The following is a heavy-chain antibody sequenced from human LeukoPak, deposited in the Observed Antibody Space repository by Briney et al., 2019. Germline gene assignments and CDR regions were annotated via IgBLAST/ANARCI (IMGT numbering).Heavy chain of an antibody. CDR1: GYAFTSYG. J-gene: IGHJ5*02. CDR3: ARDVNYYDSSGWFDP. CDR2: ISAYNGNT. Sequence: ASVKVSCKASGYAFTSYGISWVRQAPGQGLEWMGWISAYNGNTNYAQKLQGRVTMTTDTSTSTAYMELRSLRSDDTAVYYCARDVNYYDSSGWFDPWGQGTLVTVSS. D-gene: IGHD3-22*01. V-gene: IGHV1-18*01.